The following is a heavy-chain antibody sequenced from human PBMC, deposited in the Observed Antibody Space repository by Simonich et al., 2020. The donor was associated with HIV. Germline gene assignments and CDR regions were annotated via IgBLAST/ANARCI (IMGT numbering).Heavy chain of an antibody. D-gene: IGHD2-15*01. Sequence: QVQPQQWGAGLLKPSETLSLTCAVNGGSFSGYYWSWIRQPPGKGLEWIGEINHSGITNYNPSLKSRIAMSRDTSKNQSSLKLSSVTAADTAVYYCARHVAGADIDYWGQGTLVTVSS. J-gene: IGHJ4*02. CDR1: GGSFSGYY. V-gene: IGHV4-34*01. CDR2: INHSGIT. CDR3: ARHVAGADIDY.